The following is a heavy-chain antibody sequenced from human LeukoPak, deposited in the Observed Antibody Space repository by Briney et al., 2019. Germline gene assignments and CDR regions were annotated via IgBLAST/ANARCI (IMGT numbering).Heavy chain of an antibody. D-gene: IGHD3-9*01. CDR3: ARHERYYDILTGYSYYFDY. Sequence: SETLSLTCAIYGGSFSGYYWSWIRQPPGKGLEWIGEINHSGSTNYNPSLKSRVTISVDTSKNQFSLKLSSVTAADTAVYYCARHERYYDILTGYSYYFDYWGQGTLVTVAS. CDR1: GGSFSGYY. J-gene: IGHJ4*02. V-gene: IGHV4-34*01. CDR2: INHSGST.